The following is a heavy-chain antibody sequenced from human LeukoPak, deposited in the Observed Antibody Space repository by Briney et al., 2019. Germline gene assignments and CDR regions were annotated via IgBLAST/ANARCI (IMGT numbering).Heavy chain of an antibody. V-gene: IGHV3-23*01. CDR2: ISGSGGST. CDR3: AKDDYDEDNWFDP. D-gene: IGHD3-3*01. J-gene: IGHJ5*02. CDR1: GFTFSSYA. Sequence: GGSLSLSCAASGFTFSSYAMSWVRQAPGKGLEWVSAISGSGGSTYYADSVKGLFTISRDNSKNTLYLQMNSLRAEDTAVYYCAKDDYDEDNWFDPWGQGTLVTVSS.